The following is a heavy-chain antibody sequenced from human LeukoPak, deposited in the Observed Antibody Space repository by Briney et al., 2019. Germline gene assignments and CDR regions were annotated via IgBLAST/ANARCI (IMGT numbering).Heavy chain of an antibody. CDR2: INPNSGGT. D-gene: IGHD3-9*01. Sequence: ASVKVSCKASGYTFTGYYMHWVRQAPGQGLEWMGWINPNSGGTNYAQKFQGRVTMTRDTSISTAYMELSRLRSDDTAVYYCASYNVLRYFDWSYDAFDIWGQGTMVTVSS. CDR1: GYTFTGYY. V-gene: IGHV1-2*02. J-gene: IGHJ3*02. CDR3: ASYNVLRYFDWSYDAFDI.